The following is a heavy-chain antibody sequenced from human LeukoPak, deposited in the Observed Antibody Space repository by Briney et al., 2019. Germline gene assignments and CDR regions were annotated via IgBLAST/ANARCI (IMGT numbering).Heavy chain of an antibody. Sequence: ASVKVSCKASGGTFSSYAISWVRQAPGQGLEWMGWINAGNGNTKYSQKFQGRVTITRDTSASTAYMELSSLRSEDTAVYYCARERKNWNWFDPWGQGTLVTVSS. CDR2: INAGNGNT. CDR1: GGTFSSYA. CDR3: ARERKNWNWFDP. D-gene: IGHD1-1*01. J-gene: IGHJ5*02. V-gene: IGHV1-3*01.